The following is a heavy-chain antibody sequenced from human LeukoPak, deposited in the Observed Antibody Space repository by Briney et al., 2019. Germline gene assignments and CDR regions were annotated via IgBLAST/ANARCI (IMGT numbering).Heavy chain of an antibody. J-gene: IGHJ4*02. CDR1: GFTFSTYW. CDR3: ARNRGYSGYGPDS. D-gene: IGHD5-12*01. CDR2: IKQDGSEK. Sequence: GGSLRLSCAASGFTFSTYWMTWVRQAPGKGLEWVANIKQDGSEKYYVYSVKGRFTISRNNAKNSLCLQMNSLRVEDTAVYYCARNRGYSGYGPDSWGQGTLVTVSS. V-gene: IGHV3-7*01.